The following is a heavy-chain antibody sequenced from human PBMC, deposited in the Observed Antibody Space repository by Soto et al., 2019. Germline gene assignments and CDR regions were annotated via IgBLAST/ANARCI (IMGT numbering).Heavy chain of an antibody. V-gene: IGHV4-59*01. J-gene: IGHJ6*02. CDR3: ARGKWLRPPYYYYYYGMDV. CDR2: IYYSGST. D-gene: IGHD5-12*01. Sequence: SETLSLTCTVSGGSISSYCWSWIRQPPGKGLEWIGYIYYSGSTNYNPSLKSRVTISVDTSKNQFSLKLSSVTAADMAVYYCARGKWLRPPYYYYYYGMDVWGQGTTVTVSS. CDR1: GGSISSYC.